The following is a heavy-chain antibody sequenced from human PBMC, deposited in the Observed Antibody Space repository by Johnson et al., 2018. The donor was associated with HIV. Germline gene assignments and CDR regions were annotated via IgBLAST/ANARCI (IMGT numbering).Heavy chain of an antibody. CDR2: ISGSGSTI. CDR3: AREANAFDI. V-gene: IGHV3-23*01. Sequence: GLEWVSAISGSGSTIYYADCVKGRFTISRDNSKNTLYLQMNSLRAEDTAVYYCAREANAFDIWGQGTMVTVSS. J-gene: IGHJ3*02.